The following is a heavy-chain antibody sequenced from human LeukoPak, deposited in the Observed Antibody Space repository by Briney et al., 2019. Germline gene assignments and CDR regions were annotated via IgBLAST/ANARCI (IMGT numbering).Heavy chain of an antibody. CDR3: ARETADHYYYYGMTS. Sequence: GGSLRLSCAASGFTFSSYAMSWVRQAPGKGLEWVSAISGSGGSTYYADSVKGRFTISRDNSKNTLYLQMNSLRAEDTAVYYCARETADHYYYYGMTSGAKGPRSPSP. CDR1: GFTFSSYA. D-gene: IGHD6-25*01. CDR2: ISGSGGST. V-gene: IGHV3-23*01. J-gene: IGHJ6*02.